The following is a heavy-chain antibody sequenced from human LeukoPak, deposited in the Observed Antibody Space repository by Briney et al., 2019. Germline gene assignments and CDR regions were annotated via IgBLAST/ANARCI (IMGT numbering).Heavy chain of an antibody. CDR2: ISGTSTDI. V-gene: IGHV3-21*01. J-gene: IGHJ6*02. D-gene: IGHD1-26*01. Sequence: GGSLRLSCAASGFTLSSYNMNWVRQAPGKELEWVSTISGTSTDIYYGDSVKGRFTISRDNAKNSLYLQMNSLRAEDAAVYYCARDPYCGRDGLDVWGQETTVTVSS. CDR1: GFTLSSYN. CDR3: ARDPYCGRDGLDV.